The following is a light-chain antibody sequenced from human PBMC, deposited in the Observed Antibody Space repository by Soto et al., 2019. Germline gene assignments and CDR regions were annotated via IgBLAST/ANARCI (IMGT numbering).Light chain of an antibody. CDR2: GAS. V-gene: IGKV3-15*01. J-gene: IGKJ1*01. Sequence: EIAMTQSPATLSVSPGERATLSCRASQSVSSNLAWYQQKPGQAPRLLIYGASTRATGIPARFSGSGSGTEFTPTISSLQSEDFAVYYCQQYNNWPPWTFGQGTKVEIK. CDR3: QQYNNWPPWT. CDR1: QSVSSN.